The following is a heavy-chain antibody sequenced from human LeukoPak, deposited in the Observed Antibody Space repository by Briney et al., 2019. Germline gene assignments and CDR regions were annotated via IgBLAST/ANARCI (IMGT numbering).Heavy chain of an antibody. V-gene: IGHV3-74*01. Sequence: GGSLRLSCAASGFTFSTYWMHWVRQAPGKGLVWVSRINTDGSNTNCADSVKGRFTISRDNAENTLYLQMNSLRAEDTAVYYCARAEDCSSTSCPRAFDIWGQGTMVTVSS. D-gene: IGHD2-2*01. CDR3: ARAEDCSSTSCPRAFDI. J-gene: IGHJ3*02. CDR2: INTDGSNT. CDR1: GFTFSTYW.